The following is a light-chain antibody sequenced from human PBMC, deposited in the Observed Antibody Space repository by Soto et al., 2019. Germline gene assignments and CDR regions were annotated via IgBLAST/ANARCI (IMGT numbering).Light chain of an antibody. CDR1: QSVSSSY. CDR2: GAS. Sequence: EIVLTQSPGTLSLSPGERATLSFMASQSVSSSYLAWSQQTPGQAPRLLIYGASSRATGIPDRFSGSGSGTDFTLTISRLEPEDFAVYYCQQYGSSPRTFGPGTKVDIK. J-gene: IGKJ3*01. CDR3: QQYGSSPRT. V-gene: IGKV3-20*01.